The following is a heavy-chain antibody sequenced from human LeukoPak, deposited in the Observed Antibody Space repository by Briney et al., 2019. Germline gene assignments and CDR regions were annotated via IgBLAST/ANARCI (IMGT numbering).Heavy chain of an antibody. V-gene: IGHV3-21*01. J-gene: IGHJ4*02. CDR2: ISSSSSYI. CDR3: AREAAAAVDY. D-gene: IGHD6-13*01. Sequence: GSLRLSCAASGFTFSSYSMNWVRQAPGKGLVWVSSISSSSSYIYYADSVKGRFTISRDNAKNSLYLQMNSLRAEDTAVYYCAREAAAAVDYWGQGTLVTVSS. CDR1: GFTFSSYS.